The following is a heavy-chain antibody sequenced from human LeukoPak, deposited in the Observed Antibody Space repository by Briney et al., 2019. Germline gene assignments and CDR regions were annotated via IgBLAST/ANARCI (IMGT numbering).Heavy chain of an antibody. D-gene: IGHD3-10*01. Sequence: GGSLRLSCAAPGFTFSSYWMSWVRQAPGKGREWVANIKQDGSEKYYVDSVKGRFTISRDNAKNSLYLQMNSLRAEDTAVYYCARDYYYGSGSFDYWGQGTLVTVSS. CDR3: ARDYYYGSGSFDY. CDR2: IKQDGSEK. J-gene: IGHJ4*02. CDR1: GFTFSSYW. V-gene: IGHV3-7*01.